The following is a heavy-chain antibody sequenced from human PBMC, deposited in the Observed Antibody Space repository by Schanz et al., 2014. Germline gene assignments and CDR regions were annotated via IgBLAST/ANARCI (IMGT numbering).Heavy chain of an antibody. J-gene: IGHJ4*02. CDR2: ITYNGGTI. CDR1: GFTFSDYS. Sequence: EVQLVQSGGGLVQPGGSLRLSCAASGFTFSDYSMNWVRQAPGKGPEWVSYITYNGGTIYYADSVKGRFTISRDNSKNTLYLQMSSLRPEDTAGYDCARTLVPGGTQTVGNWGRGTLVTVSS. V-gene: IGHV3-48*01. D-gene: IGHD2-8*02. CDR3: ARTLVPGGTQTVGN.